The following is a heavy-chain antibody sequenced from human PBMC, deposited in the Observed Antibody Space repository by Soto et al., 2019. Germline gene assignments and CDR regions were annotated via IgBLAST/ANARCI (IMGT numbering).Heavy chain of an antibody. CDR2: ISFTGTA. Sequence: PSETLSLTCTVPGGYISNLDLSWIRQPPGRCLEWIGYISFTGTATYSPSLRSRVSISVDTSKSQFSLNLNSVTAADTALYYCARVQAEQGSWSHDSWGRGILVTVSS. CDR1: GGYISNLD. D-gene: IGHD6-13*01. J-gene: IGHJ4*02. V-gene: IGHV4-59*11. CDR3: ARVQAEQGSWSHDS.